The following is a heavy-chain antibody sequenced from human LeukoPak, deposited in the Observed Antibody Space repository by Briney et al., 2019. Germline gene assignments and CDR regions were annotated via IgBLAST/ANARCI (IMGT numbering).Heavy chain of an antibody. J-gene: IGHJ4*02. CDR2: ISGRGETT. CDR3: AKDVIRGAITYFEA. CDR1: GVTFRGQA. Sequence: GGALRLSCVASGVTFRGQAMRLGRQGSGEGVGWGAGISGRGETTYYADSVQGRFNISRDNSKNTLFLQVNSLRAEDTAVYYCAKDVIRGAITYFEAWGQGTQVVVSS. D-gene: IGHD3-10*01. V-gene: IGHV3-23*01.